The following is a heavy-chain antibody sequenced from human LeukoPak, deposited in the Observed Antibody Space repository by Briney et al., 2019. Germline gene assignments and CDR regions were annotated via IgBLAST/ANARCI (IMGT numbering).Heavy chain of an antibody. CDR3: ARDSDFQNWFDP. CDR1: GYTFTSYY. D-gene: IGHD3-3*01. V-gene: IGHV1-46*01. J-gene: IGHJ5*02. Sequence: ASVKVSCKASGYTFTSYYMHWVRQAPGQGLEWMGIINPSSGATRYAQKFQGRATMTRVTSTSTVYMDLSSLRSEDTAVYYCARDSDFQNWFDPWGQGTLVTVSS. CDR2: INPSSGAT.